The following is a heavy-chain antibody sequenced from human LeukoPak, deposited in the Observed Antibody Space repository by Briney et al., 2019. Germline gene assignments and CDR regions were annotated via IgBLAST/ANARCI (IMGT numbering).Heavy chain of an antibody. CDR2: INHSGST. CDR1: GGSFSGYY. Sequence: SETLSLTCAVYGGSFSGYYWSWIRQPPGKGLEWIGEINHSGSTNYNPSLKSRVTISVDTSKNQFSLKLSSVTAADTAVYYCARSIAVAGKVNYFDYWGQGTLVTVSS. J-gene: IGHJ4*02. V-gene: IGHV4-34*01. D-gene: IGHD6-19*01. CDR3: ARSIAVAGKVNYFDY.